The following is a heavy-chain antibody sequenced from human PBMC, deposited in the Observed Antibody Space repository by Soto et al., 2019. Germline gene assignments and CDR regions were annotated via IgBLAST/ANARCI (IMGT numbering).Heavy chain of an antibody. CDR3: AREVTVASYSFDF. J-gene: IGHJ4*02. CDR1: GGTFNNYA. V-gene: IGHV1-69*01. CDR2: IIPIFNSA. D-gene: IGHD5-12*01. Sequence: QVQLVQSGAEVKRPGSSVKVSCKASGGTFNNYALSWVRQAPGQGLEWVGGIIPIFNSANSAQKFQGRVTITADDSTSTAYMERRSLRPDDTAVYYCAREVTVASYSFDFWGQGTLVTVSS.